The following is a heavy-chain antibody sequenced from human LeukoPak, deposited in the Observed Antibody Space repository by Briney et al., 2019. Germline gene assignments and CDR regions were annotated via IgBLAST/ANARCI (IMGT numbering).Heavy chain of an antibody. CDR1: GYTFTSYY. J-gene: IGHJ4*02. CDR2: ISAYNGNT. V-gene: IGHV1-18*01. Sequence: GASVKVSCKASGYTFTSYYIHWVRQAPGQGLEWMGWISAYNGNTNYAQKLQGRVTMTTDTSTSTAYMELRSLRSDDTAVYYCARADTAMVTDYWGQGTLVTVSS. CDR3: ARADTAMVTDY. D-gene: IGHD5-18*01.